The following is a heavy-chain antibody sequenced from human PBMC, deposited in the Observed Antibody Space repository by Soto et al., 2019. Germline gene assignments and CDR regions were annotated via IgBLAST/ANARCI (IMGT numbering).Heavy chain of an antibody. J-gene: IGHJ6*02. CDR3: AKNGQPPYYYYGMDV. D-gene: IGHD2-8*01. CDR1: GYTFSRYG. V-gene: IGHV1-18*01. Sequence: QGQLVQSGPKVKKPGASVKVSCKTSGYTFSRYGISWVRQAPGQGLEWMGWISGYNGDTNYAQKVQGRVTMTIDTSTYTAYMELRSLTSVDTAIYYCAKNGQPPYYYYGMDVWGQGTTVTVSS. CDR2: ISGYNGDT.